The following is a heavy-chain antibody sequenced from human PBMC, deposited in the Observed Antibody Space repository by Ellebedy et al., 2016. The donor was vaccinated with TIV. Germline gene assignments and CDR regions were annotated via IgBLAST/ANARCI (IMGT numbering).Heavy chain of an antibody. CDR2: IKEDGSVE. Sequence: GESLKISCAASGFTFSNYWMNWVRQAPGKGLEWVAQIKEDGSVEAYIDSVKGRFSISRANGKKSLYLQMNNLRAEDTALYYCAGPTTYSNAFDIWGQGTMVTVSS. J-gene: IGHJ3*02. D-gene: IGHD1-14*01. CDR3: AGPTTYSNAFDI. V-gene: IGHV3-7*03. CDR1: GFTFSNYW.